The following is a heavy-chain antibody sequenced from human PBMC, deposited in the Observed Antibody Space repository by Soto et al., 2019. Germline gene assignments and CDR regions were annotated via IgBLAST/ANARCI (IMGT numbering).Heavy chain of an antibody. Sequence: GGSLRLSCAASGFTFTSFAMSWVRQAPGKGLEWVSAISGTAGNTYHADSVKGRFTISRDISKNTLYLQMNSLRAEGTTVYYCAKGDWDYIAGHFDYWGQGTLVTVSS. D-gene: IGHD1-7*01. V-gene: IGHV3-23*01. CDR3: AKGDWDYIAGHFDY. J-gene: IGHJ4*02. CDR1: GFTFTSFA. CDR2: ISGTAGNT.